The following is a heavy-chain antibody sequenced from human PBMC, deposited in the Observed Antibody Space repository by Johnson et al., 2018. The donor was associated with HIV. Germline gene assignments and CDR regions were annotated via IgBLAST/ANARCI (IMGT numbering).Heavy chain of an antibody. Sequence: VQLVESGGGLVQPGGSLILSCAASGFTFSRYWMHWVRQAPGKGLVWVSRISSDGTDTYYADSVKGRFTISRDNARNTMFVQMKSLRAEDTAAYYCAKESPREYQLPTDAFDIWGQGTMVTVSS. V-gene: IGHV3-74*01. D-gene: IGHD2-2*01. CDR1: GFTFSRYW. J-gene: IGHJ3*02. CDR3: AKESPREYQLPTDAFDI. CDR2: ISSDGTDT.